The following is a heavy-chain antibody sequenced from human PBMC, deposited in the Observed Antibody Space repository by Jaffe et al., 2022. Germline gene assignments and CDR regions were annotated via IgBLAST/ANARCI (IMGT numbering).Heavy chain of an antibody. CDR3: ARGKGYCSSTSCYRYYYYMDV. CDR2: INHSGST. V-gene: IGHV4-34*01. J-gene: IGHJ6*03. D-gene: IGHD2-2*01. CDR1: GGSFSGYY. Sequence: QVQLQQWGAGLLKPSETLSLTCAVYGGSFSGYYWSWIRQPPGKGLEWIGEINHSGSTNYNPSLKSRVTISVDTSKNQFSLKLSSVTAADTAVYYCARGKGYCSSTSCYRYYYYMDVWGKGTTVTVSS.